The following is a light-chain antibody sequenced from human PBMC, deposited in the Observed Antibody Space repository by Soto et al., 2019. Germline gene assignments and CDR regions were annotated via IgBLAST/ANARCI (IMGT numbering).Light chain of an antibody. J-gene: IGKJ1*01. CDR1: QTISSW. CDR3: QHYNSYSEA. Sequence: DIQMTQSPSTLSGSVGDRVTITCRASQTISSWLAWYQQKPGKAPKLLIYKASTLKSGVPSRFSGSGSGTEFTLTISSLQTDAVATYYGQHYNSYSEAFGQGTKVELK. V-gene: IGKV1-5*03. CDR2: KAS.